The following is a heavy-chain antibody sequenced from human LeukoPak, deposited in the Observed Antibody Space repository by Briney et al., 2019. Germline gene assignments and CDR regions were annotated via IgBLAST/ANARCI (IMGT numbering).Heavy chain of an antibody. D-gene: IGHD2-21*02. CDR1: GGSISSGGYY. J-gene: IGHJ4*02. V-gene: IGHV4-31*03. Sequence: SETLSLTCTVSGGSISSGGYYWSWIRQHPGKGLEWIGYIYYSGSTYYNPSLKSRVTISVDRSKNQFSLKLSSVTAADTAVYYCARTAIQGFADYWGQGTLVTISS. CDR2: IYYSGST. CDR3: ARTAIQGFADY.